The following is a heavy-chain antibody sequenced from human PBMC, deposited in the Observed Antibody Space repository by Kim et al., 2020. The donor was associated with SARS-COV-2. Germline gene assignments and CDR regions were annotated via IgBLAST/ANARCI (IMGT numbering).Heavy chain of an antibody. D-gene: IGHD2-21*02. CDR3: ARVTGHDSYAFDI. Sequence: YSPSFQGQVTISADKSISTAYLQWSSLKASDTAMYYCARVTGHDSYAFDILGQGTMVTVSS. V-gene: IGHV5-51*01. J-gene: IGHJ3*02.